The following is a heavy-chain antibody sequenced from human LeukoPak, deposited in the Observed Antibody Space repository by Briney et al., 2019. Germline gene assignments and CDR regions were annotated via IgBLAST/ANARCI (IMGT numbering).Heavy chain of an antibody. Sequence: GGSLRLSCTASGFNFGEYGMSWVRQAPGKGLEWVAFIRSNVHGGTSEYAASVKGRFTMSRDDSKSIVYLQMNSLRAEDTAVYYCAKEWLPDYWGQGTLVTVSS. V-gene: IGHV3-49*04. D-gene: IGHD3-3*01. J-gene: IGHJ4*02. CDR3: AKEWLPDY. CDR1: GFNFGEYG. CDR2: IRSNVHGGTS.